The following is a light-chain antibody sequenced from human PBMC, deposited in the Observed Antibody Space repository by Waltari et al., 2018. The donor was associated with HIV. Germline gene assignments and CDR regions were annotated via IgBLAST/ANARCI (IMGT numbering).Light chain of an antibody. CDR1: SSN. V-gene: IGLV1-47*01. Sequence: QSVLTQPPSASGTPGQRVTISCSGSSSNVHWLQKLPGTAPKLLIFRNNQRASGVPDRFSGSKSGTSASLVISGLRSEDEADYYCATWADRPSGPVVFGGCTKVTVL. CDR2: RNN. CDR3: ATWADRPSGPVV. J-gene: IGLJ2*01.